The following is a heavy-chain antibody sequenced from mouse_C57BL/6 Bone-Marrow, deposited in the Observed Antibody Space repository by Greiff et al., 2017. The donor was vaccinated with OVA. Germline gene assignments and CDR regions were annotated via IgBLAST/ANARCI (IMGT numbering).Heavy chain of an antibody. CDR1: GFNIKDDY. D-gene: IGHD2-1*01. J-gene: IGHJ2*01. Sequence: EVQRVESGAELVRPGASVKLSCTASGFNIKDDYMHWVKQRPEQGLEWIGWIDPENGDTEYASKFQGKATITADTSSNTAYLQLSSLTSEDTAVYYCTTGGNYGYWGQGTTLTVSS. CDR3: TTGGNYGY. CDR2: IDPENGDT. V-gene: IGHV14-4*01.